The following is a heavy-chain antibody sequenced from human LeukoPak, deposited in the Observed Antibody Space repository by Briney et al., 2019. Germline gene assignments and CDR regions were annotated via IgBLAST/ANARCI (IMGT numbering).Heavy chain of an antibody. J-gene: IGHJ6*02. D-gene: IGHD3-9*01. Sequence: PSGTLSLTCAVSGGSISSSNWWSWVRHPPGKGLEWIGEIYHSGSTNYNPSPKSRVTISVDKSKNQFSLKLSSVTAADTAVYYCARGYYDILTGYYDGMDVWGQGTTVTVSS. V-gene: IGHV4-4*02. CDR3: ARGYYDILTGYYDGMDV. CDR1: GGSISSSNW. CDR2: IYHSGST.